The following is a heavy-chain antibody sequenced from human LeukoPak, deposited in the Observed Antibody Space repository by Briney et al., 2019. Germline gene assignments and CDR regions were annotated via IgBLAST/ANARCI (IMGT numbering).Heavy chain of an antibody. J-gene: IGHJ3*02. CDR3: ARSEDGGNSEDAFDI. Sequence: GGSLRLSCAASGFTFSSYWMSWVRQAPGKGLEWVANIKQDGSEKYYVDSVKGRFTISRDSAKNSLYLQMNSLRAEDTAVYYCARSEDGGNSEDAFDIWGQGTMVTVSS. V-gene: IGHV3-7*01. CDR1: GFTFSSYW. D-gene: IGHD4-23*01. CDR2: IKQDGSEK.